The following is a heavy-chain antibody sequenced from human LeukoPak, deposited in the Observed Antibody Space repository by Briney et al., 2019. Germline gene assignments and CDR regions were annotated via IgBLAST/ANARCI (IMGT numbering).Heavy chain of an antibody. V-gene: IGHV3-23*01. Sequence: PGGSLRLSCAASRFTFNTYTMSWVRQAPGKGLEWVSAISGSGGSTYYADSVKGRFTISRDNSKNTLYLQMNSLRAEDTAVYYCAKDGLWFGELPTNYFDYWGQGTLVTVSS. CDR1: RFTFNTYT. D-gene: IGHD3-10*01. CDR3: AKDGLWFGELPTNYFDY. J-gene: IGHJ4*02. CDR2: ISGSGGST.